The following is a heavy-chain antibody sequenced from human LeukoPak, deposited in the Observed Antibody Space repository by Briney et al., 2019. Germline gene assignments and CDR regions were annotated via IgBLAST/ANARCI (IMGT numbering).Heavy chain of an antibody. CDR1: GFTVSSNY. V-gene: IGHV3-66*01. CDR2: IYSGGST. D-gene: IGHD3-10*01. Sequence: GGSLRLSCAASGFTVSSNYMSWVRQAPGKGLEWVSVIYSGGSTYYADSVKGRFTISRDNSKNTLYLQMNSLRAEDTAVYYCASLGPTMAFDYWGQGTLVTVSS. CDR3: ASLGPTMAFDY. J-gene: IGHJ4*02.